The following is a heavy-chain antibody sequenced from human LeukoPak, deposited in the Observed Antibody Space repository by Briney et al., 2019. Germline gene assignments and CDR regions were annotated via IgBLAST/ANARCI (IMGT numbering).Heavy chain of an antibody. CDR2: ISWNSGSI. V-gene: IGHV3-9*01. Sequence: GRSLRLSCAASGFTFDDYAMHWVRQAPGKGLEWVSGISWNSGSIGYADSVKGRFTISRDNAKNSLYLQMNSLRAEDTALYYCAKAPGAAAGPFDYWGQGTLVTVSS. J-gene: IGHJ4*02. CDR3: AKAPGAAAGPFDY. D-gene: IGHD6-13*01. CDR1: GFTFDDYA.